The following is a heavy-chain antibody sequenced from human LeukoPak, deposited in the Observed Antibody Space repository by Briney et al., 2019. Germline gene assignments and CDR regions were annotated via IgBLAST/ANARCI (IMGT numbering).Heavy chain of an antibody. J-gene: IGHJ4*02. CDR3: ARGNDYGDPLDY. Sequence: ASVKVSCKPSGYTFRTHGLSWVRQAPGQGLEWMGWISSYNGNTNCAQKVQGRLTMTTDTSTSTAYMELRSLRSDDTAVYYCARGNDYGDPLDYWGQGTQVTVSS. D-gene: IGHD4-17*01. CDR2: ISSYNGNT. CDR1: GYTFRTHG. V-gene: IGHV1-18*01.